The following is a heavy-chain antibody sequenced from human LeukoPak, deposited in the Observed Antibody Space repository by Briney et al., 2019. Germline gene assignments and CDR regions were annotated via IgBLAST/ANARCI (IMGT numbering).Heavy chain of an antibody. V-gene: IGHV1-69*05. CDR1: GGTFSSYA. Sequence: ASVKVSCKASGGTFSSYAISWVRQAPGQGLEWMGGIIPIFGTANYAQKFQGRVTITTDESTSTAYMELSSLRSEDTAVYYCAGDLAQYYYYYYMDVWGKGTTVTVSS. D-gene: IGHD2/OR15-2a*01. CDR2: IIPIFGTA. CDR3: AGDLAQYYYYYYMDV. J-gene: IGHJ6*03.